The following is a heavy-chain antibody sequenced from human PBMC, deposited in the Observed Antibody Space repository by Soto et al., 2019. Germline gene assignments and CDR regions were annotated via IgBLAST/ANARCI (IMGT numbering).Heavy chain of an antibody. D-gene: IGHD3-16*01. J-gene: IGHJ4*02. CDR2: INAYNGKT. CDR1: GYTFTSYG. CDR3: ARVKSLAGGKYYFDY. V-gene: IGHV1-18*01. Sequence: QVQLVQSGAEVKKPGASVKGSCKASGYTFTSYGISWVRQAPGQGLEWMGWINAYNGKTQYAQKLQGRVTMTTDTSTSTAYMELRSLRSDDTAVYYCARVKSLAGGKYYFDYWGQGTLVTVSS.